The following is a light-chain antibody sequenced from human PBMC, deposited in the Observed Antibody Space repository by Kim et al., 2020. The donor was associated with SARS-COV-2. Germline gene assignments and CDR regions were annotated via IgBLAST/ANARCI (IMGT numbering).Light chain of an antibody. J-gene: IGKJ2*01. CDR3: QQYYSTPHT. CDR1: QSVLYSSNNKNY. Sequence: RATINSKSSQSVLYSSNNKNYLAWYQQKPGQPPKLLIYWASTRESGVPDRFSGSGSGTDFTLTISSLQAEDVAVYYCQQYYSTPHTFGQGTKLEI. CDR2: WAS. V-gene: IGKV4-1*01.